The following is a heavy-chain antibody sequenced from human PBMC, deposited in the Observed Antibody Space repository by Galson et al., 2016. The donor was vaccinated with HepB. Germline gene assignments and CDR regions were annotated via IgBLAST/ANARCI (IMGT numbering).Heavy chain of an antibody. Sequence: TLSLTCTVSGGSISTGGYYWSWIRQHPDNGLEWIGYIYFSGNTYYHPSLRSRLIMSIGPSENQFSLNLSSVTAADTAVYYCARGLAPSEAIVQSPDYWGQGILITVS. J-gene: IGHJ4*02. CDR1: GGSISTGGYY. CDR3: ARGLAPSEAIVQSPDY. V-gene: IGHV4-31*03. D-gene: IGHD3-16*02. CDR2: IYFSGNT.